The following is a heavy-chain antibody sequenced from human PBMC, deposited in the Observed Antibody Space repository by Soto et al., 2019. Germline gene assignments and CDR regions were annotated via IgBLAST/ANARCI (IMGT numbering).Heavy chain of an antibody. J-gene: IGHJ6*03. CDR3: ARAYSSPGAYYYYMDV. Sequence: SETLSLTCTVSGGSISSGGYYWSWIRQHPGKGLEWIGYIYYSGSTYYNPSLKSRVTISVDTSKNQFSLKLSSVTAADTAVYYCARAYSSPGAYYYYMDVWGKGTTVTVSS. D-gene: IGHD6-13*01. V-gene: IGHV4-31*03. CDR2: IYYSGST. CDR1: GGSISSGGYY.